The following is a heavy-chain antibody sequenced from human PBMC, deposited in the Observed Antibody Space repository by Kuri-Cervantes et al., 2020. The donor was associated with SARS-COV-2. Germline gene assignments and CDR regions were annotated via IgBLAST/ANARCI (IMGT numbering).Heavy chain of an antibody. J-gene: IGHJ6*02. CDR1: GGSFSGYN. V-gene: IGHV4-34*01. CDR3: AIGTPPGGYSYGYTRKYYYYGMDV. D-gene: IGHD5-18*01. CDR2: FNHRGST. Sequence: SETPSPTFAVQGGSFSGYNWSWIRQPPGTGREWIGDFNHRGSTNYKPSLKSRVTISVDTSKNQFSLKLSSVTAADTAVYYCAIGTPPGGYSYGYTRKYYYYGMDVWGQGTTVTVSS.